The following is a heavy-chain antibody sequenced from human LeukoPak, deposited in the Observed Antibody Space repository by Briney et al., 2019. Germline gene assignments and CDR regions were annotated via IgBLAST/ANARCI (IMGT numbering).Heavy chain of an antibody. J-gene: IGHJ5*02. Sequence: SETLSLTCSVSGGSISSYYWSWIRQPAGKGLEWIGRIYTSGSTNYNPSLKSRVTMSVDTSNNQFSLKLSSVTAADTAVYYCAREPGEWDLPGNWFDPWGQGTLVTVS. D-gene: IGHD1-26*01. CDR3: AREPGEWDLPGNWFDP. CDR1: GGSISSYY. CDR2: IYTSGST. V-gene: IGHV4-4*07.